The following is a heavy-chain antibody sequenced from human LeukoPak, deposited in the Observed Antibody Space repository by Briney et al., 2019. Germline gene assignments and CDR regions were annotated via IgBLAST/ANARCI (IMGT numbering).Heavy chain of an antibody. J-gene: IGHJ4*02. CDR1: GYTFTSYY. CDR3: ARPIAHDFWSGPFGY. Sequence: ASVKVSCKASGYTFTSYYMHWVRQAPGQGLEWMGIINPSGGSTSYAQKFQGRVTMTRDMSTSTVYMELSSLRSEDTAVYYCARPIAHDFWSGPFGYWGQGTLVTVSS. CDR2: INPSGGST. D-gene: IGHD3-3*01. V-gene: IGHV1-46*01.